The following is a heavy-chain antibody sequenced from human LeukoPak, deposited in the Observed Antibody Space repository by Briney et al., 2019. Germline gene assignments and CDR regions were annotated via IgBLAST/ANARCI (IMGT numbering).Heavy chain of an antibody. CDR1: GDSISSYY. CDR2: IFTSGST. Sequence: SETLSLTCNVSGDSISSYYWTWIRQPAGKGLQWIGRIFTSGSTSYNPSLKSRITISVDKSKNHFSLKLTSVTAADTAIYYCAAAAVAVDYWGQGTLVTVSS. V-gene: IGHV4-4*07. CDR3: AAAAVAVDY. J-gene: IGHJ4*02. D-gene: IGHD6-19*01.